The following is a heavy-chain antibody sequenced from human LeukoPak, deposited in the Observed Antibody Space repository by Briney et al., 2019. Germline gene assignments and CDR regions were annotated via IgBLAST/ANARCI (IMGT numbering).Heavy chain of an antibody. Sequence: PGGSLRLSCAASGFTFSSYWMHWVRQAPGKGLVWVSLINSDGSSTIYADSVKGQFTISRDNVKNTLYLQMNSLRAEDTAVYYCARGLTIFGVVNDAFDIWGQGTMVTVSS. D-gene: IGHD3-3*01. CDR2: INSDGSST. CDR3: ARGLTIFGVVNDAFDI. CDR1: GFTFSSYW. V-gene: IGHV3-74*01. J-gene: IGHJ3*02.